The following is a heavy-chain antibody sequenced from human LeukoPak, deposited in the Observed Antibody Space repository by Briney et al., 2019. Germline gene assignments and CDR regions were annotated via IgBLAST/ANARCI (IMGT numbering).Heavy chain of an antibody. CDR3: ASGYCSGGSCYPNWFDP. CDR2: ISSSGGTT. D-gene: IGHD2-15*01. J-gene: IGHJ5*02. Sequence: GGSLRLSCAASGFTFSNYAMSWVRQAPGKGLEWVSAISSSGGTTYYADSVKGRFTISRDNSKNTLYLQMNSLRAEDTAVYYCASGYCSGGSCYPNWFDPWGQGTLVTVSS. V-gene: IGHV3-23*01. CDR1: GFTFSNYA.